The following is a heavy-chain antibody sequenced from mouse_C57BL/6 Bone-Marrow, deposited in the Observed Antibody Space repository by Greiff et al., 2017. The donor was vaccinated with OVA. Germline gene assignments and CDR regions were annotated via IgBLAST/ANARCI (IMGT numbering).Heavy chain of an antibody. Sequence: EVQLVESGGGLVQPGGSMKLSCAASGFTFSDAWLDWVRQSPEKGLEWVAEIRNKANNHATYYAESVKGRFTISRDESKRSVYLQMNSVRAEDTGIYDCTIWDFYYAMDYWGQGTSVTVSS. V-gene: IGHV6-6*01. CDR2: IRNKANNHAT. J-gene: IGHJ4*01. CDR3: TIWDFYYAMDY. CDR1: GFTFSDAW. D-gene: IGHD4-1*01.